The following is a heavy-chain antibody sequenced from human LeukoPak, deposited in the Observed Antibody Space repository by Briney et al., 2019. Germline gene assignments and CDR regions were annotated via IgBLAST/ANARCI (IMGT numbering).Heavy chain of an antibody. CDR3: AKDFEYFGVPAASPSDY. CDR2: IWYDGSNK. D-gene: IGHD2-2*01. V-gene: IGHV3-33*06. J-gene: IGHJ4*02. CDR1: GFTFSSYG. Sequence: PGGSLRLSCAASGFTFSSYGMHWVRQAPGKGLEWVAVIWYDGSNKYYADSVKGRFTISRDNSKNTLYLQMNSLRAEDTAVYYCAKDFEYFGVPAASPSDYWGQGTLVTVSS.